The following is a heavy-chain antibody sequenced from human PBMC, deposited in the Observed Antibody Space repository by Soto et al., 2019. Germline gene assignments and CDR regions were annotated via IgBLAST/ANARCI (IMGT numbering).Heavy chain of an antibody. V-gene: IGHV3-23*01. CDR3: AKDEYSSSSPCFDP. CDR1: GFTFSSYA. D-gene: IGHD6-6*01. Sequence: HPGGSLRLYCAASGFTFSSYAMSWVRQAPGKGLEWVSAISGSGGSTYYADSVKGRFTISRDNSKNTLYLQMNSLRAEDTAVYYCAKDEYSSSSPCFDPWGQGTLVTVSS. CDR2: ISGSGGST. J-gene: IGHJ5*02.